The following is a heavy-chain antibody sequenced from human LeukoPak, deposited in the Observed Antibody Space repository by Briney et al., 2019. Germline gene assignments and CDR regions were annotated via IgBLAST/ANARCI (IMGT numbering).Heavy chain of an antibody. V-gene: IGHV3-48*01. D-gene: IGHD3-10*01. J-gene: IGHJ6*03. CDR1: GFTFSSYW. CDR2: IDTGTSTI. Sequence: PGGSLRLSCAASGFTFSSYWMHWVRQAPGKGLEWVSYIDTGTSTIYYADSVKGRFTISRDNSKNTLYLQMNSLRAEDTAVYYCAKCARLLWFGGGSYMDVWGKGTTVTVSS. CDR3: AKCARLLWFGGGSYMDV.